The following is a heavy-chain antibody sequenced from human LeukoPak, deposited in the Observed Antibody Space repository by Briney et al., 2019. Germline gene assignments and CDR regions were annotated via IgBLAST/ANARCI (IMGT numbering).Heavy chain of an antibody. Sequence: GGSLRLSCAASGFPFSSYEMHWVRQAPGKGLEWVSYMSSSGDIIYYADSVEGRFAISRDNAKNSLYLQMNSLRAEDTAVYYCARDGGSCGSCYYYYGMHVWGQGTTVTVS. V-gene: IGHV3-48*03. J-gene: IGHJ6*02. CDR3: ARDGGSCGSCYYYYGMHV. CDR1: GFPFSSYE. CDR2: MSSSGDII. D-gene: IGHD2-15*01.